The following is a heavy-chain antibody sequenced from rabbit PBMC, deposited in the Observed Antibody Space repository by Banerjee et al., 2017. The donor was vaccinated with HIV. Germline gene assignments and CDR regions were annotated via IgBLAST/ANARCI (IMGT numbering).Heavy chain of an antibody. J-gene: IGHJ4*01. CDR1: GFSFSSSYY. Sequence: EESGGGLVKPGASLTLTCTASGFSFSSSYYMSWVRQAPGKGLEWIACIYTSSGSTWYASWAKGRFTISQTSSTTVTLQMTSLTAADTATYFCARSFAGYAGYGYATAFNLWGQGTLVTVS. V-gene: IGHV1S40*01. CDR3: ARSFAGYAGYGYATAFNL. D-gene: IGHD6-1*01. CDR2: IYTSSGST.